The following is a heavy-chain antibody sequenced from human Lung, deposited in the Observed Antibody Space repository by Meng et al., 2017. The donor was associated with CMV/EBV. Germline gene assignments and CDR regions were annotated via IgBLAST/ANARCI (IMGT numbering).Heavy chain of an antibody. V-gene: IGHV3-21*01. CDR2: ISSGSSYI. Sequence: GESXKISXAASGFTFSSYSMNWVRQAPGKGLEWVSSISSGSSYIYYADSVKGRFTISRDNAKNSLYLQMNSLRAEDTAVYYCARDHYDFWSGYYLYYYYGMDVWGQGTTVTVSS. CDR3: ARDHYDFWSGYYLYYYYGMDV. CDR1: GFTFSSYS. J-gene: IGHJ6*02. D-gene: IGHD3-3*01.